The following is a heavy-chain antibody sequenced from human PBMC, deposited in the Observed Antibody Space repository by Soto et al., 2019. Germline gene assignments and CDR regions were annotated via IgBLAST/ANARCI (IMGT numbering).Heavy chain of an antibody. CDR3: AKDLFYDYIWGSYRYTEEPDY. J-gene: IGHJ4*02. CDR1: GFTFSSYA. D-gene: IGHD3-16*02. V-gene: IGHV3-23*01. CDR2: ISGSGGST. Sequence: GGSLRLSCAASGFTFSSYAMSWVRQAPGKGLEWVSAISGSGGSTYYADSVKGRFTISRDNSKNTLYLQMNSLRAEDTAVYYCAKDLFYDYIWGSYRYTEEPDYWGQGTLVTVSS.